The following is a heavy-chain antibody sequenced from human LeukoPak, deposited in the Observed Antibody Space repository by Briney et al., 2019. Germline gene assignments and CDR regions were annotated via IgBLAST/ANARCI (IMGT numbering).Heavy chain of an antibody. D-gene: IGHD6-19*01. CDR3: ARALGWYRPSTLAY. V-gene: IGHV1-2*02. CDR1: GYTFTGYY. Sequence: ASVTVSCKASGYTFTGYYMHWVRQAPGQGLEWMGWINPNSGGTNYAQKFQGRVAITRDTSISTAYMELSRLRSDDTAVYSCARALGWYRPSTLAYWGQGTLVTVSS. J-gene: IGHJ4*02. CDR2: INPNSGGT.